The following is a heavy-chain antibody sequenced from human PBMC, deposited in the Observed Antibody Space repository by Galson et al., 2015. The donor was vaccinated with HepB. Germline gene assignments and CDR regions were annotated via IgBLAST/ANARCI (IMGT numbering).Heavy chain of an antibody. D-gene: IGHD2-15*01. CDR3: VKDMRWSFHY. Sequence: SLRLSCAASGFIFSDYTMHWARQAPGKGLEYVSSIVSHGGSTYYAESVKGRFTISRDNSKNTLSFQMSSLTTEDTAVYYCVKDMRWSFHYWGQGALVSVSS. CDR2: IVSHGGST. J-gene: IGHJ4*02. CDR1: GFIFSDYT. V-gene: IGHV3-64D*06.